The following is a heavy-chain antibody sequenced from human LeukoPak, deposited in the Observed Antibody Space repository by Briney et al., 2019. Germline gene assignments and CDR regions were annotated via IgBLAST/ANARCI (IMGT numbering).Heavy chain of an antibody. D-gene: IGHD3-10*01. CDR2: SSHSEST. Sequence: SETLSLIRTVCDDSIRSSHHSWSWIRQPPGKELKWIANSSHSESTYYNPALKRRVTRYVDTSKNQITLRLGSVTAAHTAVYFCARYVTYGSGKYYFDYWGQGSLVTVSS. CDR3: ARYVTYGSGKYYFDY. CDR1: DDSIRSSHHS. J-gene: IGHJ4*02. V-gene: IGHV4-39*01.